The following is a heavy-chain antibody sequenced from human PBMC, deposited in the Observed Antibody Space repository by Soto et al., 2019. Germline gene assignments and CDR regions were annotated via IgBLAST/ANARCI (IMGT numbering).Heavy chain of an antibody. J-gene: IGHJ5*02. D-gene: IGHD5-18*01. CDR2: ISGSGGST. CDR3: AKSGYSYGPHQDTWFDP. CDR1: GFTCSSYA. Sequence: PGGSLRLSCAAAGFTCSSYAMSWVRQTPGKGLEWVSAISGSGGSTYYADSVKGWFTISRDNSKNTLYLQMNSLRAEDTAVYYCAKSGYSYGPHQDTWFDPWGQGTLVTVSS. V-gene: IGHV3-23*01.